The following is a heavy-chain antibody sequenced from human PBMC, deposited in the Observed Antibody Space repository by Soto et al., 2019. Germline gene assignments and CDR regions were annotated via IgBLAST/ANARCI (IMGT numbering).Heavy chain of an antibody. CDR1: GGSSSNYY. CDR2: IYYSGST. CDR3: ARRPYYYYYYMDV. V-gene: IGHV4-59*08. J-gene: IGHJ6*03. Sequence: SETLSLTCTVAGGSSSNYYWSWIRQPPGKGLEWIGYIYYSGSTNYNPSLKSRVTISVDTSKNQFSLKLSSVTAADTAVYYCARRPYYYYYYMDVWGKGTTVTVSS.